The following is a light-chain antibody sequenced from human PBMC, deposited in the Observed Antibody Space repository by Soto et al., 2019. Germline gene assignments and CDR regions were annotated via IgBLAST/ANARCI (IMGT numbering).Light chain of an antibody. CDR1: QSIYKW. CDR2: EAS. J-gene: IGKJ1*01. Sequence: DIQMTQSPSTLSASIGDRVTITCRASQSIYKWLAWYQQKPGEAPKLLMYEASTLESGVTSRFSGSGSGTEFTLTISSLQPDDFASYYCQHYDTFPWTFGQGTKVEVK. V-gene: IGKV1-5*03. CDR3: QHYDTFPWT.